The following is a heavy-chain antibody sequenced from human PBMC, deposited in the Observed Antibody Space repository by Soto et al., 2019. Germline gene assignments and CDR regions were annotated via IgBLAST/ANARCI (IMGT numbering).Heavy chain of an antibody. CDR1: GFTFSRYW. J-gene: IGHJ3*02. V-gene: IGHV3-7*01. Sequence: ESGGGLVQPGGSLRLSCAASGFTFSRYWMNWVRQAPGKGLEWVANIKQDGTEKNYVDSVKGRFTISRDNARNSLYLQMDSLIAEDTAVYFCARGDTPMITGMDSFDIWGQGQMVTVSS. CDR3: ARGDTPMITGMDSFDI. D-gene: IGHD5-18*01. CDR2: IKQDGTEK.